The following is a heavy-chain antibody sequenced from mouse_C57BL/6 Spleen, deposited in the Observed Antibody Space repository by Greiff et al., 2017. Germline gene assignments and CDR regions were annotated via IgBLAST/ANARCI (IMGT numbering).Heavy chain of an antibody. CDR2: IDPETGGT. CDR1: GYTFTDYE. D-gene: IGHD2-10*02. J-gene: IGHJ2*01. CDR3: TRSYGNFDY. V-gene: IGHV1-15*01. Sequence: VQLVESGAELVRPGASVTLSCKASGYTFTDYEMHWVKQTPVHGLEWIGAIDPETGGTAYNQKFKGKAILTADKSSSTAYMELRSLTSEDSAVYYCTRSYGNFDYWGQGTTLTVSS.